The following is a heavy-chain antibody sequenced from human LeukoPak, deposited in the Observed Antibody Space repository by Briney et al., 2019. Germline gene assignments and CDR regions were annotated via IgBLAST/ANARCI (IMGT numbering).Heavy chain of an antibody. Sequence: SETLSLTCTVSGGSISSYYWSWIRQPPGKGLERIGSIYHSGSTNYNPSLKSRVTISVDTSKNQFSLKLRSVTAADTAVYYCARENGYNYDYWGQGTLVTVSS. CDR2: IYHSGST. V-gene: IGHV4-59*01. D-gene: IGHD5-24*01. J-gene: IGHJ4*02. CDR3: ARENGYNYDY. CDR1: GGSISSYY.